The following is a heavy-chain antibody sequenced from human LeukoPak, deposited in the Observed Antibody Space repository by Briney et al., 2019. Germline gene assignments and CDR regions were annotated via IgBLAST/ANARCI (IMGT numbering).Heavy chain of an antibody. CDR2: IDPRDSYT. CDR1: GYSFTSYW. CDR3: ANSLSAARRENWFDP. D-gene: IGHD6-6*01. J-gene: IGHJ5*02. Sequence: GESLKISCKGSGYSFTSYWISWERQMPGKGLEWMGRIDPRDSYTTYGPSFQGHVTISADKSISTAYLQWSSLKASDTAMYYCANSLSAARRENWFDPWGQGTLVTVSS. V-gene: IGHV5-10-1*01.